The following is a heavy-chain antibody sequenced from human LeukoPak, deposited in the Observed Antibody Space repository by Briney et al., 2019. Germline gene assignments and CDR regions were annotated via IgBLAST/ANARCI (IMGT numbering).Heavy chain of an antibody. V-gene: IGHV1-18*01. CDR1: GYTFTSYG. CDR3: ARDGVFRWELLPSYGWFDP. J-gene: IGHJ5*02. Sequence: ASVKVSCKASGYTFTSYGISWVRQAPGQGLEWMGWISAYNGNTNYAQKLQGRVTMTTDTSTSTAYMELRSLRSDDTAVYYCARDGVFRWELLPSYGWFDPWGQGTLVTVSS. CDR2: ISAYNGNT. D-gene: IGHD1-26*01.